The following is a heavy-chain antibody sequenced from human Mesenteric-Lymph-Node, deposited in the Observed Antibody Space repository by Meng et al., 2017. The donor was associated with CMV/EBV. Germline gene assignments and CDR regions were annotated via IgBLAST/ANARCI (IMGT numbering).Heavy chain of an antibody. CDR2: IKSKSDGGTA. Sequence: GESLKISCAVSGFTFNDAWMTWVRQAPGKGLEWVGRIKSKSDGGTADYAAPVKGRFTISRDDSKDTLFLQMNSLKTEDTAVYYCTTEFGTSDAFDIWGQGTMVTVSS. V-gene: IGHV3-15*01. CDR3: TTEFGTSDAFDI. J-gene: IGHJ3*02. CDR1: GFTFNDAW. D-gene: IGHD1-1*01.